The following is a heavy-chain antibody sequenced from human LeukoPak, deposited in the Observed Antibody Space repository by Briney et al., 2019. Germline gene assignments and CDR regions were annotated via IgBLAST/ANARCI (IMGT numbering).Heavy chain of an antibody. CDR3: TTGLVLLWFGAFDY. CDR2: IKSKTDGGTT. J-gene: IGHJ4*02. V-gene: IGHV3-15*01. Sequence: GGSLRLSCAASEFTFSNVWMIWVRQAPGKGLEWVGRIKSKTDGGTTDYAAPVKGRFTISRDDSKNTVYLQMNSLKIEDTAVYYCTTGLVLLWFGAFDYWGQGTLVTVSS. CDR1: EFTFSNVW. D-gene: IGHD3-10*01.